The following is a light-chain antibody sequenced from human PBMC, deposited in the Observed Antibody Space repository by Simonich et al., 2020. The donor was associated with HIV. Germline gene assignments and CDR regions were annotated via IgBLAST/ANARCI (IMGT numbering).Light chain of an antibody. CDR3: QQFNSYPQT. CDR1: QGISSA. CDR2: DAS. Sequence: AIQLTQSPSSLSASVGNRVTITCRASQGISSALSWYQQKPGKAPKLLIYDASSLESGVPSRCSGSGSGTEFTLTISSLQPEDFATYYCQQFNSYPQTFGQGTRLEIK. V-gene: IGKV1-13*02. J-gene: IGKJ5*01.